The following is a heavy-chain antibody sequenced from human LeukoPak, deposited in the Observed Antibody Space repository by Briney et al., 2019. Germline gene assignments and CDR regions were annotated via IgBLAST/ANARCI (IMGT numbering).Heavy chain of an antibody. CDR2: ISYDGSNK. CDR1: GFTFSSYG. J-gene: IGHJ4*02. CDR3: AKDLGVGEGPGPIDY. Sequence: QPGGSLRLSCAASGFTFSSYGMHWVRQAPGKGLEWVAVISYDGSNKYYADSVKGQFTISRDNSKNTLYLQMNSLRAEDTAVYYCAKDLGVGEGPGPIDYWGQGTLVTVSS. D-gene: IGHD3-3*01. V-gene: IGHV3-30*18.